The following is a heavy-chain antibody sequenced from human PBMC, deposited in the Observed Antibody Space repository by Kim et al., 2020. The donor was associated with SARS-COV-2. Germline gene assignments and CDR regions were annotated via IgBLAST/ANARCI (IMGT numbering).Heavy chain of an antibody. Sequence: SETLSLTCTVSGGSISSYYWSWIRQPPGKGLEWIGYIYYSGSTNYNPSLKSRVTISVDTSKNQFSLKLSSVTAADTAVYYCARDDREMVRGVTSYYYGMDVWGQGTTVTVSS. D-gene: IGHD3-10*01. J-gene: IGHJ6*02. CDR3: ARDDREMVRGVTSYYYGMDV. V-gene: IGHV4-59*01. CDR1: GGSISSYY. CDR2: IYYSGST.